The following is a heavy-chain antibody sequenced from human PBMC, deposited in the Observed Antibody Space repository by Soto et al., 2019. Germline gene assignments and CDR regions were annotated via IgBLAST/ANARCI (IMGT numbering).Heavy chain of an antibody. Sequence: ASVKVSCKASGYTFTSHAMHWVRQAPGQRLEWMGWINAGNGNTKYSQKFQGRVTITRDTSASTAYMELSSLRSEDTAVYYCARDSQEGYYDPWGQGTLVTVSS. J-gene: IGHJ5*02. CDR1: GYTFTSHA. CDR2: INAGNGNT. V-gene: IGHV1-3*01. CDR3: ARDSQEGYYDP. D-gene: IGHD2-15*01.